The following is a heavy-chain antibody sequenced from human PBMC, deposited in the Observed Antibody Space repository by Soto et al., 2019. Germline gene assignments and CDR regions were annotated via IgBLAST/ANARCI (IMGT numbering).Heavy chain of an antibody. CDR2: IYYSGTTT. V-gene: IGHV4-59*08. CDR3: ARLGGSYAVPHFDY. J-gene: IGHJ4*02. CDR1: GGSIISYY. D-gene: IGHD1-26*01. Sequence: SETLCLTCTVSGGSIISYYWTWIRQPPGKGLEWMGYIYYSGTTTNYNPSLKSRVTLSVDTSKNQFSLKLSSVTAADTAVYYCARLGGSYAVPHFDYWGQGTLVTVSS.